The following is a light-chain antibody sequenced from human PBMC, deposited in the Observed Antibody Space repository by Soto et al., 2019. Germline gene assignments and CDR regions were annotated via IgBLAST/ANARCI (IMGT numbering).Light chain of an antibody. J-gene: IGLJ2*01. CDR2: DVS. Sequence: QSALTQPRSVSGSPGQSVTISCTGTSSDVGVYNYVSWYQHHPGKAPKLMIYDVSKRPSGVPDRFSGSKSGNTASLIISGLQAEDEADYYCSSYAGSNNLGLFGGGTKLTVL. CDR1: SSDVGVYNY. V-gene: IGLV2-11*01. CDR3: SSYAGSNNLGL.